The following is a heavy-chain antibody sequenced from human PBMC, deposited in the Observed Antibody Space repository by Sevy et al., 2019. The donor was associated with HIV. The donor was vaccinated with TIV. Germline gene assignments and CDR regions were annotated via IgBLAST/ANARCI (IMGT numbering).Heavy chain of an antibody. CDR1: GFTFSSYG. Sequence: WGSLRLSCAASGFTFSSYGMHWVRQAPGKGLEWVAVISYDGSNKYYADSVKGRFTISRDNSKNTLYLQMDGLRAEDTAVYYCAKVEGIGVVDYYYYYGMDVWGQGTTVTVSS. CDR2: ISYDGSNK. CDR3: AKVEGIGVVDYYYYYGMDV. D-gene: IGHD3-3*01. J-gene: IGHJ6*02. V-gene: IGHV3-30*18.